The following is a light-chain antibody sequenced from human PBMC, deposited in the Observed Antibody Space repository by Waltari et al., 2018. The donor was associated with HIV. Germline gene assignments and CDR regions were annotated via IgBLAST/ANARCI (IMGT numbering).Light chain of an antibody. CDR2: DVS. CDR1: SNDVGGYNY. J-gene: IGLJ3*02. Sequence: QSALTQPASVSGSPGQSITISCTGSSNDVGGYNYVSWYQQHPGKPPRLIFYDVSTRPAGVSDGFSGSKSGDTASLTISVLQPEDEADYYCESYTSTSVWVFGGGTRLTVL. V-gene: IGLV2-14*03. CDR3: ESYTSTSVWV.